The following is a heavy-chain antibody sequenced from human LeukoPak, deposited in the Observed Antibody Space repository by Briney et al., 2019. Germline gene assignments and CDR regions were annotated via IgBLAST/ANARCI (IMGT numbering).Heavy chain of an antibody. Sequence: PGGSLRLSCAASGFTFSGSAMHWVRQASGKGLEWVGRIRSKANSYATAYAASVKGRFTISRDDSKNTAYLQMNSLRDEDTAVYYCARETPEYDWGQGTLVTVSS. CDR3: ARETPEYD. D-gene: IGHD1-14*01. J-gene: IGHJ4*02. CDR2: IRSKANSYAT. V-gene: IGHV3-73*01. CDR1: GFTFSGSA.